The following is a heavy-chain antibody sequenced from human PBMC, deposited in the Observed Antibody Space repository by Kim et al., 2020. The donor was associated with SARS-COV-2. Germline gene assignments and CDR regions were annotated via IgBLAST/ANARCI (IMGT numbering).Heavy chain of an antibody. V-gene: IGHV4-39*01. Sequence: SETLSLTCTVSGGSISSSSYYWGWIRQPPGKGLEWIGSIYYSGSTYYNPSLKSRVTISVDTSKNQFSLKLSSVTAADTAVYYCARLGSSGWPYYYGMDVWGQGTTVTVSS. J-gene: IGHJ6*02. CDR2: IYYSGST. D-gene: IGHD6-19*01. CDR1: GGSISSSSYY. CDR3: ARLGSSGWPYYYGMDV.